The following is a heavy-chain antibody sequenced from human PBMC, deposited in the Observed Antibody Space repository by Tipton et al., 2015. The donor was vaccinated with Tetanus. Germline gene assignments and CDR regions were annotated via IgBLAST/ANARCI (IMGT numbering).Heavy chain of an antibody. CDR1: GYTFTNYD. Sequence: QVQLVQSGAEVKKPGASVKVSCKASGYTFTNYDINWVRQAPGQGLEWMGWMSPNSGNTGYAQKFQDRVTLTSDTSISTAYMELSGLRSEDTAVYYCARAGRGSGSNLRSYYFDYWGQRTLVTVSS. CDR3: ARAGRGSGSNLRSYYFDY. J-gene: IGHJ4*02. V-gene: IGHV1-8*01. D-gene: IGHD3-10*01. CDR2: MSPNSGNT.